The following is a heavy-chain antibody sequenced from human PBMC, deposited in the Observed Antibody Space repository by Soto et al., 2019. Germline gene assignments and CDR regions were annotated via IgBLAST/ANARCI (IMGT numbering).Heavy chain of an antibody. D-gene: IGHD3-16*02. J-gene: IGHJ4*02. CDR3: ARVSDDYVWGSYRYGYYFDY. Sequence: PRLSCAASGFTFSSYWMSWVRQAPGKGLEWVANIKQDGSEKYYVDSVKGRFTISRDNAKNSLYLQMNSLRAEDTAVYYCARVSDDYVWGSYRYGYYFDYWGQGTLVTVSS. CDR1: GFTFSSYW. V-gene: IGHV3-7*01. CDR2: IKQDGSEK.